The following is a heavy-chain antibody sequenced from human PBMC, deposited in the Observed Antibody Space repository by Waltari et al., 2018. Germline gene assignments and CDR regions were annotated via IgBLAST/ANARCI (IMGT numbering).Heavy chain of an antibody. Sequence: QLVETGGGLIQPGGSLRLSCAASGFTVSSNYMSWVRQAPGKGLEWVSVIYSGGSTYYADSVKGRFTISRDNSKNTLYLQMNSLRAEDTAVYYCARDKGSWYGGARLDYYGMDVWGQGTTVTVSS. J-gene: IGHJ6*02. CDR2: IYSGGST. CDR3: ARDKGSWYGGARLDYYGMDV. CDR1: GFTVSSNY. D-gene: IGHD6-13*01. V-gene: IGHV3-53*02.